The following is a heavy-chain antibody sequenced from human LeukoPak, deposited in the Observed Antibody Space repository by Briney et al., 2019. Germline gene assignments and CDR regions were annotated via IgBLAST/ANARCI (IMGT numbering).Heavy chain of an antibody. Sequence: SETLSLTCTVSGGSFSTYFWSWIRQPPGKGLEWIGYVFYSGSANYDPSLKSRVTMSVDTSKSQFSLKLTSVTAADTAVYYCARDRGCCSGSNCYHYFDYWGQGILVPVSS. J-gene: IGHJ4*02. V-gene: IGHV4-59*01. CDR2: VFYSGSA. CDR1: GGSFSTYF. D-gene: IGHD2-15*01. CDR3: ARDRGCCSGSNCYHYFDY.